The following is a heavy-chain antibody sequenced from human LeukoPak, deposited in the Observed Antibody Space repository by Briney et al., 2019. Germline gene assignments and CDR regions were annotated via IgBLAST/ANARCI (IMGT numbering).Heavy chain of an antibody. CDR1: GYTFTSYG. J-gene: IGHJ3*02. V-gene: IGHV1-18*01. D-gene: IGHD6-13*01. Sequence: ASVKVSCKASGYTFTSYGISWVRQAPGQGLEWMGWISAYNGNTNYAQKLQGRVTITADKSTSTAYMELSSLRSEDTAVYYCDTERAAAGTDAFDIWGQGTMVTVSS. CDR3: DTERAAAGTDAFDI. CDR2: ISAYNGNT.